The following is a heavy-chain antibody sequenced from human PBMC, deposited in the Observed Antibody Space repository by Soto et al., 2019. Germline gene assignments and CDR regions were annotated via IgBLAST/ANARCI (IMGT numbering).Heavy chain of an antibody. Sequence: PSETLSRTCAVYGGSFRGYYWSWIRRPPGKGLEWIGEINHSGSTNYNPSLKSRVTISVDTSMNQFSLKVKSVTAADTAVYSCARGIAKIVVVERDAPDKSYLDSWGQGTLVTRLL. CDR1: GGSFRGYY. D-gene: IGHD3-22*01. CDR2: INHSGST. J-gene: IGHJ4*02. V-gene: IGHV4-34*01. CDR3: ARGIAKIVVVERDAPDKSYLDS.